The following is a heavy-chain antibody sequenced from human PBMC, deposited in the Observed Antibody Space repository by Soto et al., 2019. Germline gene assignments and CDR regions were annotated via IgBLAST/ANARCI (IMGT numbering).Heavy chain of an antibody. V-gene: IGHV4-31*03. CDR3: ARGGSLIAAAGTCVPYAFDI. Sequence: NPALTCTVSDGSISSGGYYWSWIRQHPGKGLEWIGYIYYSGSTYYNPSLKSRVTISVDTSKNQFSLKLSSVTAADTAVYYCARGGSLIAAAGTCVPYAFDILCQWPMGT. CDR2: IYYSGST. CDR1: DGSISSGGYY. J-gene: IGHJ3*02. D-gene: IGHD6-13*01.